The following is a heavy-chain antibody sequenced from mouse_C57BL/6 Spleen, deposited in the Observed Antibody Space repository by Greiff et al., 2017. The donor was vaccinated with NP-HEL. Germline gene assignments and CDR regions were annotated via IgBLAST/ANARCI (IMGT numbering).Heavy chain of an antibody. CDR1: GFTFSDAW. D-gene: IGHD1-1*01. V-gene: IGHV6-6*01. J-gene: IGHJ3*01. CDR3: TRNYGNAWFAY. Sequence: EVQVVESGGGLVQPGGSMKLSCAASGFTFSDAWMDWVRQSPEKGLEWVAEIRNKANNHATYYAESVKGRFTISRDDSKSSVYLQMNSLRAEDTGIYYCTRNYGNAWFAYWGQGTLVTVSA. CDR2: IRNKANNHAT.